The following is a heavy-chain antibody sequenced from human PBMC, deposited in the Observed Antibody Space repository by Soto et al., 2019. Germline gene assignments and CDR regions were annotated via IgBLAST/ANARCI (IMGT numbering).Heavy chain of an antibody. CDR2: MNPNSGNT. D-gene: IGHD3-3*01. CDR3: ARGGTIFGVVIIGDYYYGMDV. Sequence: ASVKVSCEASGYTFTSYDINWVRQATGQGLEWMGWMNPNSGNTGYAQKFQGRVTMTRNTSISTAYMELSSLRSEDTAVYYCARGGTIFGVVIIGDYYYGMDVWGQGTTVTVSS. V-gene: IGHV1-8*01. J-gene: IGHJ6*02. CDR1: GYTFTSYD.